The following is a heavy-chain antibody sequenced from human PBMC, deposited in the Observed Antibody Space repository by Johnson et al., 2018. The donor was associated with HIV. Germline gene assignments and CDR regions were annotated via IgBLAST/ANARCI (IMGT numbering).Heavy chain of an antibody. J-gene: IGHJ3*02. CDR2: ISWNSGGI. CDR1: GFTFDDYA. CDR3: AKDTLYSDAFDI. V-gene: IGHV3-9*01. D-gene: IGHD2-8*01. Sequence: VQLVESGGGLVQPGRSLRLSCAASGFTFDDYAMHWVRQAPGKGLEWVAGISWNSGGIGYADSVKGRFTISRDNAENSLYLQMNTLSAEDTALYYCAKDTLYSDAFDIWGEGTMVTVAS.